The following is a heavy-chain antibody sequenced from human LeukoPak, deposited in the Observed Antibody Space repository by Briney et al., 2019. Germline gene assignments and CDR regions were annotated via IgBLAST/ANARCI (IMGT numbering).Heavy chain of an antibody. Sequence: PSETLSLTCTVSGGSIISSIYYCSWIRQPPGKGLEWIGYIYYSGSTNYNPSLKSRVTISVDTYKNQFSLKLSSVTAADTAVYYCARDRYGAGSYYNSDSYYYYMDVWGKGTTVTISS. D-gene: IGHD3-10*01. CDR3: ARDRYGAGSYYNSDSYYYYMDV. CDR1: GGSIISSIYY. J-gene: IGHJ6*03. V-gene: IGHV4-61*01. CDR2: IYYSGST.